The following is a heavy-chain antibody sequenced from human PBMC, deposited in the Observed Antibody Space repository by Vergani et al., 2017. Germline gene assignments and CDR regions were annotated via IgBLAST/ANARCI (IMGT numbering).Heavy chain of an antibody. CDR3: ATGIAAAGYYYGMDV. CDR1: GGSISSYY. D-gene: IGHD6-13*01. J-gene: IGHJ6*02. CDR2: IYTRGST. V-gene: IGHV4-4*07. Sequence: QVQLQESGPGLVKPSETLSLTCTVSGGSISSYYWSWIRPPAGKGLEWIGRIYTRGSTNYNPSLKSRVTMSVDTSKNQFSLKLSSVTAADTAVYYCATGIAAAGYYYGMDVWGQGTTVTVSS.